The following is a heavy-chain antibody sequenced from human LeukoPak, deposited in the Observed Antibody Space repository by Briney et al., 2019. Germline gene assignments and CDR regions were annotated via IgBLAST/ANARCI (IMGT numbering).Heavy chain of an antibody. V-gene: IGHV3-30*18. J-gene: IGHJ4*02. CDR1: GFTFSSYG. CDR3: AKDADPSFDY. Sequence: GGSLRLSCAASGFTFSSYGMHWVRQAPGKGLEWVAVISYDGSNKYYADSVKGRFTISRDNSKNTLYLQMNSLRAEDTAVYYCAKDADPSFDYWGQGTLVTVSS. CDR2: ISYDGSNK.